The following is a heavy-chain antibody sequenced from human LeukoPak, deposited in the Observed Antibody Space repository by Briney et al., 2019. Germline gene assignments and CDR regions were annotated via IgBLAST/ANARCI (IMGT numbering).Heavy chain of an antibody. CDR3: ASHDEDQDFDYNWFDP. Sequence: SETLSLTCTVSGGSISSYYWSWIRQPPGKGLEWIGYIYYSGSTNYNPSLKSRVTISVDTSKNQFSLKLSSVTAADTAVYYCASHDEDQDFDYNWFDPWGQGTLVTVPS. CDR2: IYYSGST. V-gene: IGHV4-59*08. CDR1: GGSISSYY. D-gene: IGHD3-9*01. J-gene: IGHJ5*02.